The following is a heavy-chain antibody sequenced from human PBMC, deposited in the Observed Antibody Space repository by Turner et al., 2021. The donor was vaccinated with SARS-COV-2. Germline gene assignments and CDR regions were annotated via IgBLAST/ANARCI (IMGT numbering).Heavy chain of an antibody. D-gene: IGHD3-22*01. Sequence: EVQLVESGGGLVKPGGSLRLSCSASGFTFRSYSMNWVRQAPGKGLEWVSSISSSSSYIYYADSVKGRFTISRDNAKNALYLQMNSLRAEDTAVYYCAGGTYYYDSSVYSGTNWFDPWGQGTLVTVSS. J-gene: IGHJ5*02. CDR1: GFTFRSYS. CDR2: ISSSSSYI. CDR3: AGGTYYYDSSVYSGTNWFDP. V-gene: IGHV3-21*01.